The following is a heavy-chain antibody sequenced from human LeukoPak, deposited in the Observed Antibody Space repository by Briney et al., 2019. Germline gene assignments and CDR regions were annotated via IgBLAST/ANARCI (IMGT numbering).Heavy chain of an antibody. CDR1: GFTVSSNY. CDR3: AKQSGYCSDGSCYFPY. V-gene: IGHV3-53*01. D-gene: IGHD2-15*01. J-gene: IGHJ4*02. Sequence: PGGSLRLSCAASGFTVSSNYMSWVRQAPGKGLEWVSVIYSDGRTYYADSVQGRFTISRDNSKSTLCLQMNSLRAEDTAVYYCAKQSGYCSDGSCYFPYWGQGTLVTVSS. CDR2: IYSDGRT.